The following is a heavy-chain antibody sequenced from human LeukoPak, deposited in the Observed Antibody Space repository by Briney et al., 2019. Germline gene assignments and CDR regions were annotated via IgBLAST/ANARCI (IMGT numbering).Heavy chain of an antibody. V-gene: IGHV4-39*01. CDR2: IYYSGST. D-gene: IGHD2-2*01. CDR3: ARRLVVPVDHGMGV. Sequence: PSETLSLTCTVSGGSISSSSYYWGWIRQPPGKGLEWIGSIYYSGSTYYNPSLKSRVTISVDTSKNQFSLKLSSVTAADTAVYYCARRLVVPVDHGMGVWGQGTTVTVSS. CDR1: GGSISSSSYY. J-gene: IGHJ6*02.